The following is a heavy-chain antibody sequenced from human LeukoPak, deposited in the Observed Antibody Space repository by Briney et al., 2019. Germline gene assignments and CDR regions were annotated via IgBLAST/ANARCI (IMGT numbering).Heavy chain of an antibody. Sequence: GGSLRLSCAASGFTFSSYSMNWVRQAPGKGLEWVSSISSSSSYIYYADSVKGRFTISKDNAKNSLYLQMNSLRAEDTAVYYCARDVLDIVVVVAASNWFDPWGQGTLVTVSS. CDR2: ISSSSSYI. CDR3: ARDVLDIVVVVAASNWFDP. D-gene: IGHD2-15*01. V-gene: IGHV3-21*01. J-gene: IGHJ5*02. CDR1: GFTFSSYS.